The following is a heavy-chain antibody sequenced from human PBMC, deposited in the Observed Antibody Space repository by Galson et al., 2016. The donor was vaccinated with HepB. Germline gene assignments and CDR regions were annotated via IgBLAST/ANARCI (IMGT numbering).Heavy chain of an antibody. CDR2: IHHSGST. J-gene: IGHJ1*01. CDR3: ARGSYFYDSSGYATSAEYFQV. D-gene: IGHD3-22*01. V-gene: IGHV4-4*02. Sequence: ETLSLTCAVSGGSVATSNWWSWVRQPPGKGLEWIGEIHHSGSTNYNPSLKSRVTISVDKSKNQFSLKMRSVTAADTAVYYCARGSYFYDSSGYATSAEYFQVWGQGTLVTVS. CDR1: GGSVATSNW.